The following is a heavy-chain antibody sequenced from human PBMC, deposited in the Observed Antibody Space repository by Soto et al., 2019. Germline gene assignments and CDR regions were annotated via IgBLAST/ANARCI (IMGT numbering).Heavy chain of an antibody. CDR1: SGSISSSNW. D-gene: IGHD3-10*01. V-gene: IGHV4-4*02. Sequence: PSETLSLTCAVSSGSISSSNWWSWVRQPPGKGLEWIGEIYHSGSTNYNPSLKSRVTISVDKSKNQFSLKLSSVTAADTAVYYCARNQDYYGSGSYQFDPWGQGTLVTVSS. CDR3: ARNQDYYGSGSYQFDP. J-gene: IGHJ5*02. CDR2: IYHSGST.